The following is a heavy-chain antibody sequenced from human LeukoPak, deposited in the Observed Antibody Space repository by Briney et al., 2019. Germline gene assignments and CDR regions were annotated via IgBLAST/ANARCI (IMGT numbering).Heavy chain of an antibody. CDR2: ISSSGSTI. V-gene: IGHV3-48*03. J-gene: IGHJ6*03. Sequence: PGGSLRLSCTASGFTFSGYEMNWVRQAPGKGLEWVSYISSSGSTIYYADSVKGRFTISRDNAKNSLYLQMNSLRAEDTAVYYCATVVPAQYYYYYMDVWGKGTTVTVSS. CDR3: ATVVPAQYYYYYMDV. CDR1: GFTFSGYE. D-gene: IGHD2-2*01.